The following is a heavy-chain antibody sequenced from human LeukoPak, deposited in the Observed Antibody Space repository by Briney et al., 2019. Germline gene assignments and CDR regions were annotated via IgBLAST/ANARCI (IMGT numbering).Heavy chain of an antibody. D-gene: IGHD2-2*01. CDR2: IYWNDDK. CDR1: GFSLRTSGVG. J-gene: IGHJ6*02. Sequence: SGPTLVKPTQTLTLTCTFSGFSLRTSGVGVGWIRQPPGKALEWLALIYWNDDKRYSPSLKSRLTITKDTSKNQVVLTMTNMDPVDTATYYCAHSEWDCSSTSCYYYYGMDVWGQGTTVTVSS. CDR3: AHSEWDCSSTSCYYYYGMDV. V-gene: IGHV2-5*01.